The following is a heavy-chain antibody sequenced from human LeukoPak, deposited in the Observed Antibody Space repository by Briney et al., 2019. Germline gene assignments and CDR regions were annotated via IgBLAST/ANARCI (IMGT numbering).Heavy chain of an antibody. D-gene: IGHD2-15*01. J-gene: IGHJ4*02. V-gene: IGHV4-30-4*08. Sequence: PSQTLSLTCTVSGGSISSGDYYWSWIRQPPGKGLEWIGYIYYSGSTYFNPSLKSRVSISVDTSKNQFSLKLSSVTAADTAVYYCARGYCSGGSCYPGYFDYWGQGTLVTVSS. CDR3: ARGYCSGGSCYPGYFDY. CDR1: GGSISSGDYY. CDR2: IYYSGST.